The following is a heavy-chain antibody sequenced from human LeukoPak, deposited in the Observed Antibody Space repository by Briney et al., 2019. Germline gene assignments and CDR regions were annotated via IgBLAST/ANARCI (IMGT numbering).Heavy chain of an antibody. D-gene: IGHD3-10*01. CDR1: GGSFTGHY. CDR2: IRSKAYGGTT. Sequence: LSLTCAVSGGSFTGHYWSWIRQPPGKALEWVGFIRSKAYGGTTEYAASVKGRFTISRDDSKSIAYLQMNSLKTEDTAVYYCTRASMVRGVIGSRSFDYWGQGTLVTVSS. V-gene: IGHV3-49*03. J-gene: IGHJ4*02. CDR3: TRASMVRGVIGSRSFDY.